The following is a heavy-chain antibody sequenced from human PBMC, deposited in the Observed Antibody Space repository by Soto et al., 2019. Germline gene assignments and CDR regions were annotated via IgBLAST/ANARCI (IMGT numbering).Heavy chain of an antibody. CDR1: GLNFRSYA. CDR2: ISGSGGST. V-gene: IGHV3-23*01. CDR3: AKDDYYFDY. J-gene: IGHJ4*02. Sequence: GGSLRLSCAASGLNFRSYAMSWFRQAPGKGLEWVSAISGSGGSTYYADSVKGRFTISRDNSKNTLYLQMNSLRAEDTAVYYCAKDDYYFDYWGQGTLVTVSS. D-gene: IGHD2-21*02.